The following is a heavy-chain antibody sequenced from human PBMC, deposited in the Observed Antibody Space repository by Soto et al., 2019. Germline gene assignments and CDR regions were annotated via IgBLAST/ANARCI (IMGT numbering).Heavy chain of an antibody. J-gene: IGHJ4*02. CDR1: GYTFTGYY. CDR2: INPNSGGT. CDR3: ARVWGYCSGGSCRSTAFDY. Sequence: ASVKVSCKASGYTFTGYYMHWVRQAPGQGLEWMGWINPNSGGTNYAQKFQGRVTMTRDTSISTTYMELSRLRSDDTAVYYCARVWGYCSGGSCRSTAFDYLRQGTLVTVSS. D-gene: IGHD2-15*01. V-gene: IGHV1-2*02.